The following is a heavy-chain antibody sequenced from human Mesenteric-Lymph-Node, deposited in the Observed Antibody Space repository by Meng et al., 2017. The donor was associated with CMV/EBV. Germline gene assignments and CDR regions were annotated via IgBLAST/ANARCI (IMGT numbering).Heavy chain of an antibody. D-gene: IGHD3-10*01. V-gene: IGHV1-2*06. CDR3: ARDERVLWFGELWEYDFDY. J-gene: IGHJ4*02. CDR1: TFTGYY. CDR2: INPNSGGT. Sequence: TFTGYYMHWVRQAPGQGLEWMGRINPNSGGTNYAQKFQGRVTMTRDTSISTAYMELSRLRSDDTAVYYCARDERVLWFGELWEYDFDYWGQGTLVTVSS.